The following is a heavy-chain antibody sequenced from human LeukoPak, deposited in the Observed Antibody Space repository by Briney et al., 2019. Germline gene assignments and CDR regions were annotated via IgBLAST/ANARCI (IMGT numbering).Heavy chain of an antibody. D-gene: IGHD2-2*01. CDR3: AGELTDGYYSSTSCYFRWFDP. V-gene: IGHV1-69*05. Sequence: GASVKVSCKASGGTFSSYAISWVRQAPGQGLEWMGGIIPIFGTANYAQKFQGRVTITTDESTSTAYMELSSLRSEDTAVYYCAGELTDGYYSSTSCYFRWFDPWGQGTLVTVSS. CDR1: GGTFSSYA. J-gene: IGHJ5*02. CDR2: IIPIFGTA.